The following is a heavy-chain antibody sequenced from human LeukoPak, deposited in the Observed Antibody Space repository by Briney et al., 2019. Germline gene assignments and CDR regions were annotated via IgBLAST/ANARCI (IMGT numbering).Heavy chain of an antibody. CDR1: GFTFSSYS. CDR2: ISSSSSYI. D-gene: IGHD3-9*01. CDR3: ASELPYYDILTGSDYGMDV. Sequence: NTGGSLRLSCAASGFTFSSYSMNWVRQAPGKGLEWVSSISSSSSYIYYADSAKGRFTISRDNAKNSLYLQMNSLRAEDTAVYYCASELPYYDILTGSDYGMDVWGQGTTVTVSS. J-gene: IGHJ6*02. V-gene: IGHV3-21*01.